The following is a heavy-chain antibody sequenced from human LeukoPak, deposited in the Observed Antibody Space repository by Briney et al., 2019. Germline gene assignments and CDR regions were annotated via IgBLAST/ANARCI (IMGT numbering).Heavy chain of an antibody. D-gene: IGHD5-12*01. CDR1: GFTFSSYW. V-gene: IGHV3-7*01. Sequence: PGGSLRLSCAASGFTFSSYWMSWVRQAPGKGLEWVANIKEDGSEKYYVDSVKGRFTISRDNAKNSLYLQMNSLRAEDTAVYYCSRDVGCGYDQGGCWGQGTLVTVSS. CDR2: IKEDGSEK. CDR3: SRDVGCGYDQGGC. J-gene: IGHJ4*02.